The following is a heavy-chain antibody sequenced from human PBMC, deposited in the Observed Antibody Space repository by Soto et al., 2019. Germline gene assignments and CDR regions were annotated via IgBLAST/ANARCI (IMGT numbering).Heavy chain of an antibody. CDR2: IYYSGHT. J-gene: IGHJ4*02. CDR3: ARALTVAGYYFDY. Sequence: PXXTLSLPCTVSGGSISGYYWRWILQPPGKGLEWIGYIYYSGHTSYNPSIKSRVTISIDTSKNQFSLKLSSVTVADTAVYYCARALTVAGYYFDYWGQGALVTVSS. V-gene: IGHV4-59*01. D-gene: IGHD6-19*01. CDR1: GGSISGYY.